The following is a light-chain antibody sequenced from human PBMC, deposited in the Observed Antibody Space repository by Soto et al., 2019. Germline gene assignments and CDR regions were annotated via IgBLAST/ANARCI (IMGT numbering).Light chain of an antibody. V-gene: IGKV1-5*03. CDR3: QQYNVYSWT. Sequence: DIQMTQSPSTLSGSVGDRVTITCRASQTISSWLAWYQQKPGKAPKLLIYKASTLQGGVPSRFSGSGSGTEFTLTISSLQPDDFATYYCQQYNVYSWTFGQGTKVDI. CDR1: QTISSW. J-gene: IGKJ1*01. CDR2: KAS.